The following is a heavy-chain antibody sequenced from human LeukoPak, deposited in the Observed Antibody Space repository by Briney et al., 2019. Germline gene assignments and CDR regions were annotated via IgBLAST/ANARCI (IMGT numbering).Heavy chain of an antibody. V-gene: IGHV3-48*01. CDR1: GFIFSRDS. Sequence: GGSLRLSCAASGFIFSRDSMNWVRQAPGKGLEWISYISRDSNIIFYADSVRGRFTISRDNAKNSLYLQMNSLRAEDTAVYYCARGGVVPADAFDYWGQGTLVTVSS. CDR2: ISRDSNII. J-gene: IGHJ4*02. D-gene: IGHD2-2*01. CDR3: ARGGVVPADAFDY.